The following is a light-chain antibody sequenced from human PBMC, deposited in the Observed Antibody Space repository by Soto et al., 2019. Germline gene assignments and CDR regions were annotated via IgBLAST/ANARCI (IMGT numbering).Light chain of an antibody. CDR3: QQYNSYSPT. CDR2: GAS. V-gene: IGKV1-5*01. J-gene: IGKJ1*01. CDR1: EDIDTS. Sequence: DIQMTQSPSTLSVSLGDRITITCRASEDIDTSLAWFQQRPGKAPKVLIAGASGLMNGVPSTFSGSGSGTEFALTISSVQPDDFATYYCQQYNSYSPTFGQGTKVEIK.